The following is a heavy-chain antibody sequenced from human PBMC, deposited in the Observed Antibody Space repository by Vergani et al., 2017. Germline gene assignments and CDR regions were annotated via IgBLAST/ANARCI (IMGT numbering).Heavy chain of an antibody. CDR1: GYSFTSYW. J-gene: IGHJ2*01. CDR3: ARWANDYGDYSEPDSHSNWXFDL. CDR2: IYPGDSDT. D-gene: IGHD4-17*01. V-gene: IGHV5-51*01. Sequence: EVQLVQSGAEVKKPGESLKISCKGSGYSFTSYWIGWVRQMPGKGLEWMGIIYPGDSDTRYSPSFQGQVTISADKSISTAYLQWSSLKASDTAMYYCARWANDYGDYSEPDSHSNWXFDLWGRGTLVTVSS.